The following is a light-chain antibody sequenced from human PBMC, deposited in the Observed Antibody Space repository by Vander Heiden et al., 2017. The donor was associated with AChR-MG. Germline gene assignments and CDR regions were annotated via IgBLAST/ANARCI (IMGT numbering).Light chain of an antibody. CDR2: DDS. CDR3: QEWDSGSVGWV. V-gene: IGLV3-21*02. Sequence: SYVLTQPPSVSVAPGQTARITCGGNGVGSKSVHWYQRRPGQAPVLVVCDDSDRPTGIPERFSASNSGNTATLTGSRVEAGDEADYYCQEWDSGSVGWVFGGGTKLTVL. J-gene: IGLJ3*02. CDR1: GVGSKS.